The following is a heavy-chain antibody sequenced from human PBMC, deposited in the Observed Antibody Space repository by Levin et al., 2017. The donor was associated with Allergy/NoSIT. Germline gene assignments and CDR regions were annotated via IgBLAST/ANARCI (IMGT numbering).Heavy chain of an antibody. D-gene: IGHD6-19*01. V-gene: IGHV3-33*01. CDR1: GFTFSSFG. Sequence: PGGSLRLSCAASGFTFSSFGMHWVRQAPGKGLEWVAVIWYDGSNKYYADSVKGRFTISRDNSKNTLYLQMNSLRAEETAVYYWARAGIAVAQNTYGMDARGQGTTVTVSS. CDR3: ARAGIAVAQNTYGMDA. CDR2: IWYDGSNK. J-gene: IGHJ6*02.